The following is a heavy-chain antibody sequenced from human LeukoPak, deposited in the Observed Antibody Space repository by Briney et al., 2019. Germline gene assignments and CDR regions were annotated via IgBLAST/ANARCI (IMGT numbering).Heavy chain of an antibody. CDR3: ARDGTIAVAGTLELDP. Sequence: ASVKVSCKASGGTFSSYAISWVRQAPGQGREWMGGIIPIFGTANYAQKFQCRVTITTDESTSTAYMELSSLRSEDTAVYYCARDGTIAVAGTLELDPWGQGTLVTVSS. V-gene: IGHV1-69*05. CDR2: IIPIFGTA. J-gene: IGHJ5*02. CDR1: GGTFSSYA. D-gene: IGHD6-19*01.